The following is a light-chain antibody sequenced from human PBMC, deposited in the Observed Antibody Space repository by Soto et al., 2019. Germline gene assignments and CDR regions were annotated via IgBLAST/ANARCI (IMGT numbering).Light chain of an antibody. CDR2: DAS. CDR3: QQRGNWPPT. CDR1: QSISTY. V-gene: IGKV3-11*01. J-gene: IGKJ4*01. Sequence: EIVLTQSPATLSLSPGERATLSCRASQSISTYLAWYQHKPGQAPRLLISDASNRATGIPARVSGSGSGTDFTLTISSLEPEDFAVYYCQQRGNWPPTFGGGTKVDIK.